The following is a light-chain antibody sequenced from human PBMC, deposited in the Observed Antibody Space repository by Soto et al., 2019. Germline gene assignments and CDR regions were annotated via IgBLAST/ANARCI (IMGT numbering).Light chain of an antibody. CDR1: SGHSHYA. CDR3: QTWGAGFRV. Sequence: QSVLTQSPSASASLGASVKLTCTLSSGHSHYAIAWHQQQPGKGPRYLMKLHNDGGHIKGDGIPDRFSGSSSGAERYLTISSLQSEDEADYYCQTWGAGFRVFGGGTKLTVL. CDR2: LHNDGGH. V-gene: IGLV4-69*01. J-gene: IGLJ3*02.